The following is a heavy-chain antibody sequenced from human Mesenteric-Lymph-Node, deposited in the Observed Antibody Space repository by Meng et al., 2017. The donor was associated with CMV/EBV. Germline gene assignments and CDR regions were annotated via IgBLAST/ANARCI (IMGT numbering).Heavy chain of an antibody. CDR1: GFTFSKYV. CDR2: IYSGGST. V-gene: IGHV3-NL1*01. CDR3: ARDRRYCSSTSCYYYFDY. J-gene: IGHJ4*02. Sequence: GESLKISCATSGFTFSKYVMHWVRQAPGKGLEWVSLIYSGGSTYYADSVKGRFTISRDNSKNTLYLQMNSLRTEDTAVYYCARDRRYCSSTSCYYYFDYWGQGTLVTVSS. D-gene: IGHD2-2*01.